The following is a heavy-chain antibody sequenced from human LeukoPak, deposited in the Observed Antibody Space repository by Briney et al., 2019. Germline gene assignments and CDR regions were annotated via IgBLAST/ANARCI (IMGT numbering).Heavy chain of an antibody. Sequence: GGSLRLSCAASAFTFSSYAMHWVRQAPGKGLEWVAVISYDGSNKYYADSVKGRFTISRDNSKNTLYLQMNSLRAEDTAVYYCARDSTVTYALDYWGQGTLVTVSS. J-gene: IGHJ4*02. V-gene: IGHV3-30-3*01. CDR1: AFTFSSYA. D-gene: IGHD4-17*01. CDR2: ISYDGSNK. CDR3: ARDSTVTYALDY.